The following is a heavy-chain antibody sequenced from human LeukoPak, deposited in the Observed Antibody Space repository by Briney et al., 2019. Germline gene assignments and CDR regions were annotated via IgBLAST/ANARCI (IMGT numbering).Heavy chain of an antibody. Sequence: PSETLSLTCTVSGGSISSSSYYWGWIRQPPGKGLEWLGSIYYSGSTYYNPSLKSRVTISVDTSKNQFSLKLSSVTAADTAVYYCARGTGAPNYFDYGGQGTLVTVSS. D-gene: IGHD7-27*01. V-gene: IGHV4-39*01. CDR1: GGSISSSSYY. CDR3: ARGTGAPNYFDY. CDR2: IYYSGST. J-gene: IGHJ4*02.